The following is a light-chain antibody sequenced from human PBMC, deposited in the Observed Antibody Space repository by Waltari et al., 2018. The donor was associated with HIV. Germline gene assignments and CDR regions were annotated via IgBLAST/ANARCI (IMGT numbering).Light chain of an antibody. Sequence: QSVLTQPPSASGTPGHRVTISCSGSSSTIGNYFIYWYQQFPGTAPKLLIYRNDRRPSGVPDRFSGSKSGTSASRASSGLRSEDEADYYCATWDDTLSAWVFSGGTKLTVL. CDR3: ATWDDTLSAWV. CDR1: SSTIGNYF. V-gene: IGLV1-47*01. CDR2: RND. J-gene: IGLJ2*01.